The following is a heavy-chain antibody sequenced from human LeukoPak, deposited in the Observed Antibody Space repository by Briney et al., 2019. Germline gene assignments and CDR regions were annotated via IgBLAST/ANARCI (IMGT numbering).Heavy chain of an antibody. J-gene: IGHJ1*01. CDR1: GDSVASNIAA. CDR2: TYYRSNWSN. D-gene: IGHD5-12*01. CDR3: ARSGYFAEYSHD. V-gene: IGHV6-1*01. Sequence: SQTLSLTCAISGDSVASNIAAWNWIRQSPSRGLEWLGRTYYRSNWSNDYAGSVKSRIAIDPDTSKNQFSLQLTSVTPEDTAVYYCARSGYFAEYSHDWGQGTLVTVSS.